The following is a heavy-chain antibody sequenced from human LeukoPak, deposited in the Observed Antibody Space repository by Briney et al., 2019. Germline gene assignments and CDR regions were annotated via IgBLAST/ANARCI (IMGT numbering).Heavy chain of an antibody. D-gene: IGHD2-2*01. CDR1: GFPFRSYA. Sequence: GGSLRLSCAASGFPFRSYAMSRVRQAPGKGLEWVSVISTNGGRTYYADSVKGRFTISRDNSKNTLSLEMNSLRAEDTATYYCAKDGLCASTSCYWDFWGQGTLVTVSS. J-gene: IGHJ4*02. V-gene: IGHV3-23*01. CDR2: ISTNGGRT. CDR3: AKDGLCASTSCYWDF.